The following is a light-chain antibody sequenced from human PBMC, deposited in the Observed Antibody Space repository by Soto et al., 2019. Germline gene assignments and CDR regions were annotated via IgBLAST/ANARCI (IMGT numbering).Light chain of an antibody. Sequence: EIVLTQSPGTLSLSPGERATLSCRASQSVSSYLAWYQQKPGQAPRLLIYDASNRATGIPARFSGSGSGTDFTLTISSLEPEDFAVYYCQQRRNWPRTFGQGIKLEIK. J-gene: IGKJ2*01. CDR2: DAS. V-gene: IGKV3-11*01. CDR3: QQRRNWPRT. CDR1: QSVSSY.